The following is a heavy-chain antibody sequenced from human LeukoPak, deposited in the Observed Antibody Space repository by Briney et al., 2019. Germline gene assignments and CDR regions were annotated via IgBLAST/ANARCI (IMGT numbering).Heavy chain of an antibody. CDR2: FYYSGST. D-gene: IGHD2-15*01. J-gene: IGHJ4*02. V-gene: IGHV4-39*01. CDR3: ARLWSTDCRGGSCPHQPNY. Sequence: SETLSLTCTVSGGSISSSSYYWGWIRQPPGKGLEWIGSFYYSGSTNYNPSLKSRVTISVDTSKNQFSLKLSSVTAADTAVYYCARLWSTDCRGGSCPHQPNYWGQGTLVTVSS. CDR1: GGSISSSSYY.